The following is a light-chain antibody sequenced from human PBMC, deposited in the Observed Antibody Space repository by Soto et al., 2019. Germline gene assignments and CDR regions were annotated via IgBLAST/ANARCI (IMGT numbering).Light chain of an antibody. Sequence: ALQMTHARSSLSASVGERVTITCRASPGTRNHLAWYQQKPGKAPELLIYAASDLQSVVASWFSGSGSGTDFTLTISSLQPEDVATYFCLQDNEYPFTFGPGTKVHI. J-gene: IGKJ3*01. V-gene: IGKV1-6*01. CDR2: AAS. CDR1: PGTRNH. CDR3: LQDNEYPFT.